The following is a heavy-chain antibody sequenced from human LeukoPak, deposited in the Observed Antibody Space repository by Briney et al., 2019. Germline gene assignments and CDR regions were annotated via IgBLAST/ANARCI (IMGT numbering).Heavy chain of an antibody. CDR2: ISGSGATI. D-gene: IGHD3-9*01. J-gene: IGHJ4*02. V-gene: IGHV3-48*03. Sequence: GRSLRLSCAGSGFTFSSYELNWVRQAPGKGLEWVSYISGSGATIYYADSMKGRFTISRDNTKNSLYLQMDSLRAEDTAVYYCARDSLPTTGIFDSWGQGILVTVSS. CDR1: GFTFSSYE. CDR3: ARDSLPTTGIFDS.